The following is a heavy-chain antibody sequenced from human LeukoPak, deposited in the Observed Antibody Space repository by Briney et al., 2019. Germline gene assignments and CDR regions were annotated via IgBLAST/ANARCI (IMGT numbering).Heavy chain of an antibody. Sequence: PGGSLRLSCAASGFTFSNYGMHWVRQAPGKGLEWVAFIRYDGSNTYYADSVRGRFTISRDNSKNTVFLQTISLRPEDTAVYYCAKDHWLVLDYWGQGTLITVSS. CDR2: IRYDGSNT. CDR1: GFTFSNYG. D-gene: IGHD6-19*01. V-gene: IGHV3-30*02. CDR3: AKDHWLVLDY. J-gene: IGHJ4*02.